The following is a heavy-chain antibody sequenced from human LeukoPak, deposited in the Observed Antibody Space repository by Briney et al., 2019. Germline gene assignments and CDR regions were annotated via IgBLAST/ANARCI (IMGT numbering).Heavy chain of an antibody. CDR3: VRLRRNDDRSGYYYYYDY. CDR1: GYTFSDFS. CDR2: ISVRSNYR. V-gene: IGHV3-21*01. D-gene: IGHD3-22*01. Sequence: GGSLRLSCAASGYTFSDFSVNWVRQAPGKGLEWVSSISVRSNYRYYADSVRGRFTISRDDARDSLFLQMNSLRAEDTAVYFCVRLRRNDDRSGYYYYYDYWGQGTLVTVSS. J-gene: IGHJ4*02.